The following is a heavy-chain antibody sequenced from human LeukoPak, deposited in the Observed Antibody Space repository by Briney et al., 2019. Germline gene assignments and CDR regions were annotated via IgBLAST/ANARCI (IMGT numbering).Heavy chain of an antibody. Sequence: GGSLRLSCAASGFTFTGYWMVWVRQAPGKGLEWVANIKQDGSQKHYVDSVKGRFTISRDNAKKSLYLQMSNLRAEDTGVYYCAREDWGPDYWGQGTLVTISS. CDR3: AREDWGPDY. CDR2: IKQDGSQK. CDR1: GFTFTGYW. D-gene: IGHD7-27*01. V-gene: IGHV3-7*01. J-gene: IGHJ4*02.